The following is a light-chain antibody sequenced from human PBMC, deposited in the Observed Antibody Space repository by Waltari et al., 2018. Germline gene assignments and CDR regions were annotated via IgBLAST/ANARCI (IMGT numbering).Light chain of an antibody. J-gene: IGLJ1*01. CDR3: SSDAVSNNFYD. V-gene: IGLV2-8*01. CDR1: GSGGS. Sequence: QSALTQPPSPSGSPGQSVTISCTGTGSGGSVSWYQQLPGKAPKLLIYEVSKRPSGVPDRFSGSKSGNTASLTVSGLQAEDEGDYYCSSDAVSNNFYDFGSGTKVTVL. CDR2: EVS.